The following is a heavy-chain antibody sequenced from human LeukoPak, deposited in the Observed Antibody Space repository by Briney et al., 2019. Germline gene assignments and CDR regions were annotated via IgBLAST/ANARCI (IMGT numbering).Heavy chain of an antibody. D-gene: IGHD1-26*01. V-gene: IGHV4-59*08. J-gene: IGHJ4*02. Sequence: SETLSLTCTVSGGSISSYYWSWIRQPPGKGLEWIGYIYYSGSTNYNPSLKSRVTISVDTSKNQFSLKLSSVTAADTAVYYCARHSVGATTDFDYWGQGTLVTVSS. CDR1: GGSISSYY. CDR2: IYYSGST. CDR3: ARHSVGATTDFDY.